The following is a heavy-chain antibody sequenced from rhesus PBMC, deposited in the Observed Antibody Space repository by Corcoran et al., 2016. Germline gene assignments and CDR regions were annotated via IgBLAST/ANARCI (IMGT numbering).Heavy chain of an antibody. CDR3: ARTWIQLQLLEDYFDY. Sequence: QVQLQESGPGLLKPSETLSLTCAVSGGSIRGGYCWGWIRQPPGKGLAGIGRIDGRGGKTANKPTLKSRDTITKDTTKNQFSLKLSSVTAADTAVYYCARTWIQLQLLEDYFDYWGQGVLVTVSS. V-gene: IGHV4S7*01. CDR1: GGSIRGGYC. J-gene: IGHJ4*01. CDR2: IDGRGGKT. D-gene: IGHD5-12*01.